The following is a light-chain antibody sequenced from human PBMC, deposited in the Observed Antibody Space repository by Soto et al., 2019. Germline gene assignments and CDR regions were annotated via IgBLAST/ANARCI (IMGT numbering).Light chain of an antibody. CDR3: LQVNSSPRT. J-gene: IGKJ1*01. CDR1: QGIGVR. Sequence: IQMTQSPSSLSASIGDRVTITCRASQGIGVRLAWFQQKPGKAPQYLIQSASILQSGVPSRFSGSGSGTEFILTINSLQPEDVAIYYCLQVNSSPRTFGQGTKVDIK. V-gene: IGKV1-12*01. CDR2: SAS.